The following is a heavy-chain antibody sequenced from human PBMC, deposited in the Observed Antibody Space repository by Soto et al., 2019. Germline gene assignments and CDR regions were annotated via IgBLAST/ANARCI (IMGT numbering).Heavy chain of an antibody. CDR3: ARDLPPVDY. CDR1: GYTFSSYF. Sequence: QVQLVQSGAEVKKPGASVKVSCKSSGYTFSSYFISWVRQAPGQGLEWMGWISAYNGNTNYAQNLQGRVTMTTDTSKSTDYMELRSLRSDDTAVYYCARDLPPVDYWGQGTLVTVSS. CDR2: ISAYNGNT. J-gene: IGHJ4*02. V-gene: IGHV1-18*01.